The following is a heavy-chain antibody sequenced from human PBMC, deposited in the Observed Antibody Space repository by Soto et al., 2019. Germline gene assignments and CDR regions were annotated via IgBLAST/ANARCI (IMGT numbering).Heavy chain of an antibody. CDR3: VRAIGHYGMDV. J-gene: IGHJ6*02. CDR2: INSDGSST. V-gene: IGHV3-74*01. CDR1: GFIFSNCW. D-gene: IGHD3-22*01. Sequence: GGSLRLSCVASGFIFSNCWMHWVRQAPGMGLVWVSHINSDGSSTTYADSVKGRFTISRDNAKNTLYLQMNSLRAEDTAVYYCVRAIGHYGMDVWGRGAKVTVYS.